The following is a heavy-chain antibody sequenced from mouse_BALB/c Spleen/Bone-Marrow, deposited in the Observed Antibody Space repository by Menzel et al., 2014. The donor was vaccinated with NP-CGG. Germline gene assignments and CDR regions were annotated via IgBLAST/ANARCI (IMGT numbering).Heavy chain of an antibody. D-gene: IGHD6-5*01. CDR3: ASMRPYAMDY. CDR2: IYPGGGYT. Sequence: QVHVKQSGAELVRPGTSVKISCKASGYTFTNYWLGWVKQRPGHGLEWIGDIYPGGGYTNYNEKFKGKATLTADTSSSTAYMQLSSLTSEDSAVYFCASMRPYAMDYWGQGTSVTVSS. V-gene: IGHV1-63*02. J-gene: IGHJ4*01. CDR1: GYTFTNYW.